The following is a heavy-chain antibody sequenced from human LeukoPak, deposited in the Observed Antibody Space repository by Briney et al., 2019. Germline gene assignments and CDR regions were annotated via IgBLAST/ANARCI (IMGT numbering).Heavy chain of an antibody. V-gene: IGHV4-4*07. CDR2: IYTSGST. CDR3: ARGNEYTYGNFFDY. Sequence: PSETLSLTCTVSGGSISSSYWSWIRQPAGKGLEWIGRIYTSGSTNYNPSLKSRVTMSADTSKNQFSLNLSSLTAADTAVYYCARGNEYTYGNFFDYWGQGILVTVPS. J-gene: IGHJ4*02. D-gene: IGHD5-18*01. CDR1: GGSISSSY.